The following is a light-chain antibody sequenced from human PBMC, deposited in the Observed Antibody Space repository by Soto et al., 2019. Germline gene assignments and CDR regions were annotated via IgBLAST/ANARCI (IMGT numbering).Light chain of an antibody. CDR3: RSYTPSNTLGV. CDR1: SNDVGDYNY. V-gene: IGLV2-14*01. CDR2: EVG. J-gene: IGLJ1*01. Sequence: QSVLTQPASVSGSPGQSITISCIGTSNDVGDYNYVSWYQQHPGEAPKLMIYEVGNRPSGVSNRFSGSKSGNTASLTISGLLAEDEADYYCRSYTPSNTLGVFGTGAKLTVL.